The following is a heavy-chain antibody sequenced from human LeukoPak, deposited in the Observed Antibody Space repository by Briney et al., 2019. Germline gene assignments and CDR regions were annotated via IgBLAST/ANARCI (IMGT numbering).Heavy chain of an antibody. CDR1: GFTFSDYG. D-gene: IGHD6-13*01. CDR2: IWFDGTDK. Sequence: GRSLRLSCAASGFTFSDYGMHWVRQAPGKGLEWVAAIWFDGTDKYYAASVKGRFTISRDNSKNTLYLEMNTRRADDTAVYYCARALYSGRWYGMDVWGQGTTVTVSS. J-gene: IGHJ6*02. CDR3: ARALYSGRWYGMDV. V-gene: IGHV3-33*01.